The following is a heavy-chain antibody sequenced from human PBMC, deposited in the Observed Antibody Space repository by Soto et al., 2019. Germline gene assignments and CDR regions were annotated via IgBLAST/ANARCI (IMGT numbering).Heavy chain of an antibody. J-gene: IGHJ4*02. D-gene: IGHD3-16*01. CDR3: ARASRSGLYYFDY. CDR2: IIPIFGTA. Sequence: SVKVSCKASGYTFTGYYMHWVRQAPGQGLEWMGGIIPIFGTANYAQKFQGRVTITADESTSTAYMELSSLRSEDTAVYYCARASRSGLYYFDYWGQGTLVTVSS. V-gene: IGHV1-69*13. CDR1: GYTFTGYY.